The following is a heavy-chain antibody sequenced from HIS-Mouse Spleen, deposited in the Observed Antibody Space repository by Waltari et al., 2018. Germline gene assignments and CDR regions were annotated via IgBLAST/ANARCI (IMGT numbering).Heavy chain of an antibody. CDR1: GGSISRSRYY. D-gene: IGHD6-13*01. Sequence: QLQLQESGPGLVKPSETLSLTCTVSGGSISRSRYYWGWIRQPPGKGLEWIGSIYYSGRTYYNPSLKSRVPISVDTSKNQFSLKLSSVTAADTAVYYCAREIPYSSSWYDWYFDLWGRGTLVTVSS. CDR3: AREIPYSSSWYDWYFDL. J-gene: IGHJ2*01. CDR2: IYYSGRT. V-gene: IGHV4-39*07.